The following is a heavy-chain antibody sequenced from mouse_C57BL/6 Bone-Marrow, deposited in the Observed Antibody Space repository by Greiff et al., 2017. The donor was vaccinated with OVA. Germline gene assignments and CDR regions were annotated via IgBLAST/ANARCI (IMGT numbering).Heavy chain of an antibody. CDR1: GFNIKNTY. Sequence: VQLQQSVAELVRPGASVKLSCTASGFNIKNTYMHWVQQRPEQGLEWIGRIDPANGNTKYAPKFQGKSTITADTSSNTAYLQLSSLTSEDTAIYYCARGDYGSSYDAMDYWGQGTSVTVAS. D-gene: IGHD1-1*01. CDR2: IDPANGNT. V-gene: IGHV14-3*01. J-gene: IGHJ4*01. CDR3: ARGDYGSSYDAMDY.